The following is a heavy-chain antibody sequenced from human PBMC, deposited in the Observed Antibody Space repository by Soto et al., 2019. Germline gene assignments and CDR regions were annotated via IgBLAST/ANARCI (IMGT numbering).Heavy chain of an antibody. D-gene: IGHD4-17*01. Sequence: XESLNISCKGSGYSFTTYWIGWVRQMPGKGLEWMGVIYPGDSDIRFSPSFQGQVTISRDNSKNTLYLQMNSLRAEDTAVYYCAKTSLMTTVVSLYCPFDYWGQGTLVTVSS. V-gene: IGHV5-51*01. CDR2: IYPGDSDI. J-gene: IGHJ4*02. CDR1: GYSFTTYW. CDR3: AKTSLMTTVVSLYCPFDY.